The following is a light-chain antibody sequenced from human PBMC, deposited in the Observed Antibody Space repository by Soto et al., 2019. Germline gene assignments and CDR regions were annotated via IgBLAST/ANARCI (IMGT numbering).Light chain of an antibody. CDR3: QQYGSSVRT. CDR1: QTVNNNY. Sequence: EIVLTQSPGTLSLSPGARATLSCRASQTVNNNYLAWYQQKPGQAPRLLIYGASSRATGIPDRFSGSGSGTAFTLTISRLEPEDFAVYHCQQYGSSVRTFGQGTKVEI. V-gene: IGKV3-20*01. J-gene: IGKJ1*01. CDR2: GAS.